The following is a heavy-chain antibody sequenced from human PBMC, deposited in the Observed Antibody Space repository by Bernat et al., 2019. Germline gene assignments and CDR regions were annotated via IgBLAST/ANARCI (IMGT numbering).Heavy chain of an antibody. V-gene: IGHV4-39*07. D-gene: IGHD3-10*01. CDR2: IYYSGST. Sequence: QLQLQESGPGLVKPSETLSLTCTVSGGSISSSSYYWGWIRQPPGKGLEWIGSIYYSGSTYYNPSLKSRVTISVDTSKNQFSLKLSSVTAADTAVYYCARKWFGEKDAFDIWGQGTMVTVSS. CDR1: GGSISSSSYY. CDR3: ARKWFGEKDAFDI. J-gene: IGHJ3*02.